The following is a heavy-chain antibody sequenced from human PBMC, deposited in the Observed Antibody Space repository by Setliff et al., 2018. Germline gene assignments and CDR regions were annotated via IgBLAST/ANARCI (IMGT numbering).Heavy chain of an antibody. D-gene: IGHD3-10*01. J-gene: IGHJ6*02. V-gene: IGHV4-39*07. CDR1: GGSISSSSYY. Sequence: SETLSLTCTVSGGSISSSSYYWGGIRPPPGKGLEWIGSIYYRGSTYYNPSLKSRVTITVDTSKNQFSLKLSSVTAADTAVYYCARDLGDYGSGSYSIPHYYYYYGMDVWGQGTTVTVSS. CDR2: IYYRGST. CDR3: ARDLGDYGSGSYSIPHYYYYYGMDV.